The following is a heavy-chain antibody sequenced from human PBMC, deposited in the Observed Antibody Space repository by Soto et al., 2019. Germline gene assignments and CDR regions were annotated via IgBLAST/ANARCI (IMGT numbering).Heavy chain of an antibody. CDR3: AKDLEYSSGWYRGVAFDY. CDR1: GFTFSSFA. J-gene: IGHJ4*02. V-gene: IGHV3-23*01. D-gene: IGHD6-19*01. CDR2: ISGSGGST. Sequence: WGSLTLSCAASGFTFSSFAMSWVRQAPGKGLEWVSAISGSGGSTYYADSVKGRFTISRDNSKNTLYLQMNSLRAEDTAVYYCAKDLEYSSGWYRGVAFDYWGQGTLVTVSS.